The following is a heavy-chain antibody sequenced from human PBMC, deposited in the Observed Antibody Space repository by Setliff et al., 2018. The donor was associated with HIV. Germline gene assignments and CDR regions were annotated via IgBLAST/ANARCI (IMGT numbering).Heavy chain of an antibody. V-gene: IGHV5-51*01. CDR2: INPGDSDT. Sequence: GESLKISCKGFAYGLTSYWIGWVRQMPGKGPEWMGIINPGDSDTRYSPSFQGQVTFSVDKSISTAYLHWSSLKVSDTAMYYCTTHGGSTWLHSWGQGTLVTVSS. D-gene: IGHD3-10*01. CDR3: TTHGGSTWLHS. J-gene: IGHJ5*01. CDR1: AYGLTSYW.